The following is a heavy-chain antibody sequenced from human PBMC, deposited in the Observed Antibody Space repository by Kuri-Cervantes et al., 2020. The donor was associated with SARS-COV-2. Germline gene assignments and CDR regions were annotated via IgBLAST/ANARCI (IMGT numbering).Heavy chain of an antibody. Sequence: GGSLRLSCAVSGFSFNDQYMSWIRQAPGKGLEWVSHINGDSTVIEYADSVKGRFIISRDNAKKSLYLQMNSLRAEDTAVYYCATDPNRIHYWGQGALVTVSS. CDR2: INGDSTVI. D-gene: IGHD2/OR15-2a*01. CDR3: ATDPNRIHY. J-gene: IGHJ4*02. CDR1: GFSFNDQY. V-gene: IGHV3-11*01.